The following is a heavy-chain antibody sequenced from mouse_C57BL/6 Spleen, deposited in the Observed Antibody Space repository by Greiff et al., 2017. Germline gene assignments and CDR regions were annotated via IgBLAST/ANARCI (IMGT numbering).Heavy chain of an antibody. D-gene: IGHD3-1*01. CDR1: GFTFSNYW. Sequence: EVKLMESGGGLVQPGGSMKLSCVASGFTFSNYWMNWVRQSPEQGLECVAHIRLKSDTYATHYAESVKGMFTISRDDSKKCVYLQMNNLRAEDTGIYYCTGGYLAMDYWGQGTSVTVSS. CDR3: TGGYLAMDY. CDR2: IRLKSDTYAT. V-gene: IGHV6-3*01. J-gene: IGHJ4*01.